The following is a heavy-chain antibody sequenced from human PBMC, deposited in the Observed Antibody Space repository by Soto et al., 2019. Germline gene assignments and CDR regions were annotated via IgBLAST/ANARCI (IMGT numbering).Heavy chain of an antibody. Sequence: QVQLQQWGAGLLKPSETLSLTCAVYGGSFSGYYWSWIRQPPGKGLEWIGEINHSGSTNYNPSLKSRVTISVDTSKNQFSLKLSSVTAADTAVYYCARTPFWSGYYTDYWGQGTLVTVSS. J-gene: IGHJ4*02. CDR3: ARTPFWSGYYTDY. D-gene: IGHD3-3*01. V-gene: IGHV4-34*01. CDR2: INHSGST. CDR1: GGSFSGYY.